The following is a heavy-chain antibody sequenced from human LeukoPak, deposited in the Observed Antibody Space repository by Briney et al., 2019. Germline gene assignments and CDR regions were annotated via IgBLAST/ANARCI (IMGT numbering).Heavy chain of an antibody. CDR1: GFTFDDYA. J-gene: IGHJ6*02. CDR2: ISGDGGST. Sequence: GGSLRLSCAASGFTFDDYAMHWVRQAPGKGLEWVSLISGDGGSTYYADSVKGRFTISRDNSKNSLYLQMNSLRTEDTALYYCAKEYGSGYYTYGMDVWGQGTTVTVSS. D-gene: IGHD3-10*01. CDR3: AKEYGSGYYTYGMDV. V-gene: IGHV3-43*02.